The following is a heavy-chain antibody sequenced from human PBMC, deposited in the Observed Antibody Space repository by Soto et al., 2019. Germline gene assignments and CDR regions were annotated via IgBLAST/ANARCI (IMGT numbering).Heavy chain of an antibody. D-gene: IGHD3-22*01. CDR2: ISPSGGST. Sequence: GGSLRLSCAASGFTFSSYAMSWVRQAPGKGLEWVSTISPSGGSTYFADSVKGRFTISRDKSKNTLYLQMTSLRAEDTAIYYCAKGHYYYDSSGYRHFDSWGQGTLVTVSS. CDR3: AKGHYYYDSSGYRHFDS. CDR1: GFTFSSYA. J-gene: IGHJ4*02. V-gene: IGHV3-23*01.